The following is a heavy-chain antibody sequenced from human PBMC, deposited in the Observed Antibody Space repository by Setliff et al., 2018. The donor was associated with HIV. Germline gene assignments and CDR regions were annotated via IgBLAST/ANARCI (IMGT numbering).Heavy chain of an antibody. V-gene: IGHV4-59*08. Sequence: PSETLSLTCTVSGDSISTDYWTWIRQPPGKGLEWIGYIYNSASTSYNPSLKSRVTISVDTSKNQFSLMLSCVTAADTAVYYCSRHSPSDYWGQGTLVTVSS. CDR2: IYNSAST. CDR1: GDSISTDY. CDR3: SRHSPSDY. J-gene: IGHJ4*02.